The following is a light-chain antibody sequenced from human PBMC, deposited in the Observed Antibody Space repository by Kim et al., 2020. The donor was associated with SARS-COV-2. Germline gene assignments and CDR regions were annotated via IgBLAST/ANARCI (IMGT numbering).Light chain of an antibody. Sequence: ASVGDRVTNTCRASQSISSYLNWYQQKPGKAPKLLIYAASSLQSGVPSRFSGSGSGTDFTLTISSLQPEDFATYYCQQSYSTLMYTFGQGTKLEI. CDR2: AAS. CDR3: QQSYSTLMYT. CDR1: QSISSY. V-gene: IGKV1-39*01. J-gene: IGKJ2*01.